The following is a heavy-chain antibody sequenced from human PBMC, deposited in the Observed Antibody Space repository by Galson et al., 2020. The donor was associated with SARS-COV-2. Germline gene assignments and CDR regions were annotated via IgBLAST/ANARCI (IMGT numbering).Heavy chain of an antibody. J-gene: IGHJ6*02. CDR2: IYSGTETT. D-gene: IGHD3-10*01. CDR1: GGSVNSNDYY. V-gene: IGHV4-39*07. Sequence: SETLSLTCTVSGGSVNSNDYYWGWARQPPEKGLEWIGSIYSGTETTYYNPSLKRRVTISVDTSKNQFSLKMTSVTAADTAVYYCVRVGLGRGTQNLNSMDVWGQGTTVTVSS. CDR3: VRVGLGRGTQNLNSMDV.